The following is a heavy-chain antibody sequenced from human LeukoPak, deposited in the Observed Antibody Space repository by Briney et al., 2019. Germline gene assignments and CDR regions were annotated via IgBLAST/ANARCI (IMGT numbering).Heavy chain of an antibody. Sequence: PGGSLRLSCAASGFTFSSYAMSWVRQAPGKGLEWVSTISGSGGNTYYADSVKGRFTISRDTSQNTLYLQMNSLRSEDTAVYYCAKPSCHFWSGYGYWGQGTLVTVSS. CDR3: AKPSCHFWSGYGY. CDR2: ISGSGGNT. CDR1: GFTFSSYA. D-gene: IGHD3-3*02. V-gene: IGHV3-23*01. J-gene: IGHJ4*02.